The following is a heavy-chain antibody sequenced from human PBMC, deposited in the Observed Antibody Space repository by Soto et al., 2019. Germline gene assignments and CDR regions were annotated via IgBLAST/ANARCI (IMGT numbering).Heavy chain of an antibody. CDR3: ATFGSRSGDGGVIVY. CDR1: GYTLTELS. CDR2: YDLEGGET. V-gene: IGHV1-24*01. J-gene: IGHJ4*02. D-gene: IGHD3-16*01. Sequence: QVQLVQSGAEVKKPGASVKVSCKVTGYTLTELSMHWVRQTPGKGLEWMGGYDLEGGETIYAQKFQGRVTMTEDTYRDTAYMELSSLRSEDTAVYYCATFGSRSGDGGVIVYWGQGTLVTVSS.